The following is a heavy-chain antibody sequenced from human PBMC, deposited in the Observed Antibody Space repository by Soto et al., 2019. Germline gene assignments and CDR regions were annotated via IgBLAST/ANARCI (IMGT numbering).Heavy chain of an antibody. V-gene: IGHV4-39*01. J-gene: IGHJ6*02. CDR2: IYYSGST. CDR3: AGHVGYCCGDGYTSYSYSSGMDV. CDR1: GGSISSSSYY. D-gene: IGHD2-21*01. Sequence: PSETLSLTCTVSGGSISSSSYYWGWIRQPPGKGLEWIGSIYYSGSTYYNPSLKSRVTISVDTSKNQFSLKLSSVTAADTAVYYCAGHVGYCCGDGYTSYSYSSGMDVWGQGTTVTVSS.